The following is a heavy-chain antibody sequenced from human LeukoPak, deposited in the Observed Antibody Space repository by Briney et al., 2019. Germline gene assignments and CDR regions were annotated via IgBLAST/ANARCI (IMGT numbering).Heavy chain of an antibody. D-gene: IGHD1-26*01. CDR1: GGSFSGYY. V-gene: IGHV4-34*01. J-gene: IGHJ4*02. Sequence: PSETLSLTCAVYGGSFSGYYWNWIRQPPGKGLEWIGEINHSGSTNYNPSLKSRITISEDTSKNQFSLQLSSVTPEDTAVYYCARDPVGGSTIFDYWGQGTLVTVSS. CDR2: INHSGST. CDR3: ARDPVGGSTIFDY.